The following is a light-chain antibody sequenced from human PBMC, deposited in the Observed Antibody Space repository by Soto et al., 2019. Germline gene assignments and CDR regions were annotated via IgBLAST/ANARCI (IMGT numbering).Light chain of an antibody. V-gene: IGKV1-39*01. CDR3: QQSYKILT. Sequence: DIQLTQSPASLSASVGDRVTITCRANDNIGSNLNWYQHQTGTAPKLLIYAASSLQGGVPSRFSGSGYGTQFTLTISGLQTEDFATYYCQQSYKILTFGGGTWVDI. CDR2: AAS. CDR1: DNIGSN. J-gene: IGKJ4*01.